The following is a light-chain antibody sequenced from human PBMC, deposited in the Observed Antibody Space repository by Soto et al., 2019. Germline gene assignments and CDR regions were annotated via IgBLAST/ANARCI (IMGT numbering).Light chain of an antibody. V-gene: IGKV1-33*01. Sequence: DIQMTQSPSSLSASVGDRVTSTCQASQNIRNYLNWYQQKPGKAPKLLIYDASNLETGVPSRFSGSGSGTDFTFTISSLQPEDIATYYCQQYDNLPLTFGGGTKVHIK. CDR1: QNIRNY. J-gene: IGKJ4*01. CDR3: QQYDNLPLT. CDR2: DAS.